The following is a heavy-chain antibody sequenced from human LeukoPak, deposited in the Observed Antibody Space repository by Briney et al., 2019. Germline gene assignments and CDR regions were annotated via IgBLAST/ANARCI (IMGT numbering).Heavy chain of an antibody. J-gene: IGHJ6*03. CDR3: ARGPYCSAGSCYPRDYYYYYMDV. CDR2: VGTAGET. Sequence: GGSLRLSCAASGFTFSSHDMHWVRQPTGKGLEWVSTVGTAGETYYPGSVKGRFTISRENAKNSLYLQMSGLRAGDTAVYYCARGPYCSAGSCYPRDYYYYYMDVWGKGTTVTVSS. D-gene: IGHD2-15*01. CDR1: GFTFSSHD. V-gene: IGHV3-13*01.